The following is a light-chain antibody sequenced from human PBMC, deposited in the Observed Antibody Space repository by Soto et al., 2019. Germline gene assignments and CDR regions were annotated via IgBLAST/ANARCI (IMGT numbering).Light chain of an antibody. V-gene: IGKV3-15*01. CDR2: GAS. J-gene: IGKJ2*01. CDR1: QSVTSD. CDR3: HQYSNWPYT. Sequence: EIVMTQSPATLSVSPGERATLSCRASQSVTSDLAWYQKKPGQAPRLLISGASTRATGIPARFSSSGSGTEFTLTVSSLQSEDFAVYFCHQYSNWPYTFGQGAKLEIK.